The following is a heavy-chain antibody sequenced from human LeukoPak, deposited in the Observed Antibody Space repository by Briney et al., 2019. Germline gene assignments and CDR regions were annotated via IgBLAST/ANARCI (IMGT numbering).Heavy chain of an antibody. J-gene: IGHJ3*02. CDR2: IYYSGTT. D-gene: IGHD2-21*02. Sequence: SETLSLTCTVSGDSISSSNYYWGWIRQPPGKGLEWIGTIYYSGTTYYNPSLKSRVTISVDTSKNQFSLKLTSVTAADTAVYYCAREGGRLLHYCGGDCSGNIRGQGTMVTASS. CDR1: GDSISSSNYY. CDR3: AREGGRLLHYCGGDCSGNI. V-gene: IGHV4-39*07.